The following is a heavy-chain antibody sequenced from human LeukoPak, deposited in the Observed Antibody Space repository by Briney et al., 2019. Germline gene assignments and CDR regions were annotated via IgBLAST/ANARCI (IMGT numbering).Heavy chain of an antibody. CDR3: ARDPSGYYDILTGPQGS. D-gene: IGHD3-9*01. CDR1: GYTFTSYG. V-gene: IGHV1-18*01. Sequence: ASVKVSCKASGYTFTSYGISWVRQAPGQGLEWMGWISAYNGNTNYAQKLQGRVTMTTDTSTSTAYMELSSLRSEDTAVYYCARDPSGYYDILTGPQGSWGQGTLVTVSS. J-gene: IGHJ4*02. CDR2: ISAYNGNT.